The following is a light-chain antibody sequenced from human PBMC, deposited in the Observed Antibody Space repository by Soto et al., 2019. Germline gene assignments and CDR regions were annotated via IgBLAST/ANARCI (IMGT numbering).Light chain of an antibody. Sequence: EIVLTQSPGTLSLSPGERATLSCRASQSVSSSYLAWYQQKPGQAPRPLIYGASSRAIGIPDRFSGSGSGKDFNLTISRLEPEDFAVSYCQQYGSSPWTFGQGTKVEIK. J-gene: IGKJ1*01. CDR1: QSVSSSY. CDR3: QQYGSSPWT. CDR2: GAS. V-gene: IGKV3-20*01.